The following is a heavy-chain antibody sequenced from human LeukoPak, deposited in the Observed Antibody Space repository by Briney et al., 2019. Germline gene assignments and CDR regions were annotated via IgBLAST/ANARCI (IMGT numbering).Heavy chain of an antibody. CDR3: ARGIVGATDFDY. D-gene: IGHD1-26*01. CDR1: GGSFSGYY. V-gene: IGHV4-34*01. J-gene: IGHJ4*02. CDR2: INHSGST. Sequence: SETLSLTCAVYGGSFSGYYWSWFRQPPGKGLEWIGEINHSGSTNYNPSLKSRVTISVDTSKNQFSLKLSSVTAADTAVYYCARGIVGATDFDYWGQGTLVTVSS.